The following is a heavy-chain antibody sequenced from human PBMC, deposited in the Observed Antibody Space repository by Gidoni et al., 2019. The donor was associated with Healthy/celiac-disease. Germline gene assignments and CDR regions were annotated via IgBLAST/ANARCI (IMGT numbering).Heavy chain of an antibody. CDR2: IKSKTDGGTT. CDR3: TTERLDFWSGYFYFDY. Sequence: EVQLVESGGGLVMPGGSLRLSCSASGFTFRTACMSWVRQAPGKGLEWVGRIKSKTDGGTTDYAAPVKGRFTISRDDSKNTLYLQMNSLKTEDTAVYYCTTERLDFWSGYFYFDYWGQGTLVTVSS. V-gene: IGHV3-15*01. J-gene: IGHJ4*02. D-gene: IGHD3-3*01. CDR1: GFTFRTAC.